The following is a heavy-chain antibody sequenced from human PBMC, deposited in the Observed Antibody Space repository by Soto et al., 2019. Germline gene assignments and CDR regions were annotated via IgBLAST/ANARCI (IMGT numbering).Heavy chain of an antibody. CDR3: AKDRPIYYDSSGYYSFGY. V-gene: IGHV3-23*01. D-gene: IGHD3-22*01. J-gene: IGHJ4*02. CDR2: ISGSGGST. Sequence: GWSLRLSCAASGFTLNIYAMGWARQAPGKGLEWVSAISGSGGSTYYADSVKGRFTISRDNSKNTLYLQMNSLRAEDTAVYYCAKDRPIYYDSSGYYSFGYWGQGTLVTVSS. CDR1: GFTLNIYA.